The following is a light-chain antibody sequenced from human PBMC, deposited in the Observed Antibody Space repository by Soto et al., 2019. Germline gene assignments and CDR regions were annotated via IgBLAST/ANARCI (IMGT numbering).Light chain of an antibody. Sequence: EIVLTQSPGTLSLSPGERATLSCRASQSVSSSYLAWYQQKPGQAPRLLIYGASSRATGIPDRFSGSGSGTEFTLTISRLEPEDFAVYYCQQYGNSPLFGQGTKLEIK. CDR2: GAS. CDR1: QSVSSSY. J-gene: IGKJ2*01. CDR3: QQYGNSPL. V-gene: IGKV3-20*01.